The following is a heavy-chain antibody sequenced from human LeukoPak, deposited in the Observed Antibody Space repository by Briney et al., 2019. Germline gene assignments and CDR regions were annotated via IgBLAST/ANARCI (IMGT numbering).Heavy chain of an antibody. J-gene: IGHJ4*02. CDR1: GFTFSSYA. CDR2: ISGSGGST. Sequence: GGSLRLSCADSGFTFSSYAMSWVRQAPGKGLEWVSAISGSGGSTYYADSVKGRFTISRDNSKNTLYLQMNSLRAEDTAVYYCASEILGTTTGNDYWGQGTLVTVSS. CDR3: ASEILGTTTGNDY. D-gene: IGHD1-26*01. V-gene: IGHV3-23*01.